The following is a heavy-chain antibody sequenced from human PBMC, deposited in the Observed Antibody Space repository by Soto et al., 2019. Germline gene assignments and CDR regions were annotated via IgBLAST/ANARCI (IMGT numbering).Heavy chain of an antibody. J-gene: IGHJ4*02. V-gene: IGHV1-46*01. CDR2: INPSGGGT. CDR1: GYTFLDFY. Sequence: QVQLVQSGTEVKKPGASVKLSCKASGYTFLDFYIHWVRQAPGQGLEWMGFINPSGGGTTYAQQFQGRLTMTRDTSTSTVYMELISLRSEDTAIYYCARDKPFSAGYWGQGTLGT. D-gene: IGHD3-3*02. CDR3: ARDKPFSAGY.